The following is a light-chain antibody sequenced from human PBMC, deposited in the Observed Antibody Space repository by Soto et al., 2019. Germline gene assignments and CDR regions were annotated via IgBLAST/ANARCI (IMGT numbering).Light chain of an antibody. V-gene: IGKV3-11*01. CDR2: DAS. J-gene: IGKJ5*01. CDR3: QQRSNWPIT. Sequence: EIVLTQSPGTLSLSPGESATLSCRASQSVSSYLAWYQQKPGQAPRLLIYDASNRATGIPARFSGSGSGTDFTLTISSLEPEDFAVYYCQQRSNWPITFGQGTRLEI. CDR1: QSVSSY.